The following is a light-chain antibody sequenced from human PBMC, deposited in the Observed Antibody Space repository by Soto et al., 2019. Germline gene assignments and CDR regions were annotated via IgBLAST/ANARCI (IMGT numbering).Light chain of an antibody. CDR1: RSNIGAGYA. V-gene: IGLV1-40*01. CDR2: DNT. Sequence: QSVLTQPPSVSGAPGQRVTISCTGSRSNIGAGYAVHWYQQLPGTAPKLLIYDNTNQPSVVPDRFSASESGTSASLAITGLQSEDEADYYCQSYDTSLSASVFGGGTKVTVL. J-gene: IGLJ2*01. CDR3: QSYDTSLSASV.